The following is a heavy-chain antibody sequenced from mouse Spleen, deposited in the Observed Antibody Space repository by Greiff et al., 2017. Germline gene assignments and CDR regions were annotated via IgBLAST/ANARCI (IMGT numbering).Heavy chain of an antibody. Sequence: VQLQQPGAELVRPGSSVKLSCKASGYTFTSYWMDWVKQRPGQGLEWIGNIYPSDSETHYNQKFKDKATLTVDKSSSTAYMQLSSLTSEDSAVYYCARRDYRYDGRVFDYWGQGTTLTVSS. CDR2: IYPSDSET. CDR3: ARRDYRYDGRVFDY. D-gene: IGHD2-14*01. V-gene: IGHV1-61*01. J-gene: IGHJ2*01. CDR1: GYTFTSYW.